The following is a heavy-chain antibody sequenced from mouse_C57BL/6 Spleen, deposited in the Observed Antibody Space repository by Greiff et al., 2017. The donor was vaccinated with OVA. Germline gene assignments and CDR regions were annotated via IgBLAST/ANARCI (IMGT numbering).Heavy chain of an antibody. V-gene: IGHV1-82*01. CDR1: GYAFSSSW. J-gene: IGHJ4*01. CDR3: ASPPPPTEAMDY. Sequence: QVQLQQSGPELVKPGASVKISCKASGYAFSSSWMNWVKQRPGKGLEWIGRIYPGDGDTNYNGKFKGKATLTADKSSSTAYMQLSSLTSEDSAVYFCASPPPPTEAMDYWGQGTSVTVSS. CDR2: IYPGDGDT.